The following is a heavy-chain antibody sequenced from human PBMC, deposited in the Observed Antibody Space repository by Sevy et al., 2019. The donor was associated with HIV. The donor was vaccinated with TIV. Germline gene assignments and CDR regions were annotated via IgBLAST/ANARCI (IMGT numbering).Heavy chain of an antibody. D-gene: IGHD5-12*01. V-gene: IGHV1-18*01. CDR3: ARDGMDIVATITRFDY. J-gene: IGHJ4*02. Sequence: ASVKVSCKASGYTFTSYGISWVRQAHGQGLEWMGWISAYNGNTNYAQKLQGRVTMTTDTSTSTAYMELRSLRSDDTAVYYCARDGMDIVATITRFDYWGQGTLVTVSS. CDR1: GYTFTSYG. CDR2: ISAYNGNT.